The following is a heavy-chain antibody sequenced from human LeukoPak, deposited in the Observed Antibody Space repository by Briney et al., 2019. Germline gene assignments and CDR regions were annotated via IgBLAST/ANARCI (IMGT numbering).Heavy chain of an antibody. J-gene: IGHJ4*02. Sequence: SGTLSLTCTVSGGSISSSYYYWGWVRQPPGKGLEWIGSLYYSGWSTYYNPSLKSRVTISVDTSKNQFSLKLNSVTAADTAVYYCARLGCSSASCYPRNWGQGTLVTVSS. CDR1: GGSISSSYYY. CDR2: LYYSGWST. V-gene: IGHV4-39*01. D-gene: IGHD2-2*01. CDR3: ARLGCSSASCYPRN.